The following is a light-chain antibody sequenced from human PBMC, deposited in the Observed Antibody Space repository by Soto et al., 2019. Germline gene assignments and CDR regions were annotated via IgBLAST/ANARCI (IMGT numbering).Light chain of an antibody. J-gene: IGLJ1*01. Sequence: SALTQPSSVAGSPGQSVTISCTGTSSDVGGYIYVSWYQQHPGKAPKLMIYDVTSRPSGVSYRFSGSKSGNTASLTISGLQAEDEADYYCSSYTNSSSYVFGTGTKVTVL. V-gene: IGLV2-14*01. CDR3: SSYTNSSSYV. CDR1: SSDVGGYIY. CDR2: DVT.